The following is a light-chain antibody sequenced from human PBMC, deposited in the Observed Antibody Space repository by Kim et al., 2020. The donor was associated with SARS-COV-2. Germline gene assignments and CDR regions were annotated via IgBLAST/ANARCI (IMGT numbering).Light chain of an antibody. J-gene: IGLJ1*01. CDR3: QSYDSSLSGYV. V-gene: IGLV1-40*01. Sequence: QAVVTQSPSVSGAPGQRVTISCTGSSSNIGAGYDVHWYQQLPGTAPKLLIYGNSNRPSGVPDRFSGSKSGTSASLAITGLQAEDEVDYYCQSYDSSLSGYVFGTGTKVTVL. CDR1: SSNIGAGYD. CDR2: GNS.